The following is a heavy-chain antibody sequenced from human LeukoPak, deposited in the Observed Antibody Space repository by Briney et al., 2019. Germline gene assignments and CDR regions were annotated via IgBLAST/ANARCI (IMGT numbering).Heavy chain of an antibody. J-gene: IGHJ3*02. CDR2: IYPGDSDT. CDR3: ARHWVGYNWNDQHAFDI. Sequence: GESLKISCKGSGYSFSNYWIGWVRQMPGKGLEWMGIIYPGDSDTRYSPSFQGQVTISADKSISTAYLQWSSLKASDTAMYYCARHWVGYNWNDQHAFDIWGQGTMVTVPS. D-gene: IGHD1-20*01. CDR1: GYSFSNYW. V-gene: IGHV5-51*01.